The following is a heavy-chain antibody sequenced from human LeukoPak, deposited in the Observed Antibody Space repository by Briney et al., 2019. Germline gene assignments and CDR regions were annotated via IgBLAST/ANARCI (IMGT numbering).Heavy chain of an antibody. J-gene: IGHJ4*02. D-gene: IGHD3-22*01. V-gene: IGHV1-2*06. CDR1: GYTFTGYY. CDR3: ARGDGRRITMIY. CDR2: INPNSGGT. Sequence: ASVKVSCKASGYTFTGYYTHWVRQAPGQGLEWMGRINPNSGGTNYAQKFQGRVTMTRDTSISTAYMELSRLRSDDTAVYYCARGDGRRITMIYWGQGTLVTVSS.